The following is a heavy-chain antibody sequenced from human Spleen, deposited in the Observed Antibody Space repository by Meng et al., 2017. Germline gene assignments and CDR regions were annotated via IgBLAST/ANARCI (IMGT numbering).Heavy chain of an antibody. Sequence: QVHLRESGPALVKPSETLSLTCAVSGDSITNHNWWAWVRQPPGKGLEWIGEITHRGSSAYSPSLKSRVSMSIDTSKNQFSVKLTSVTAADTAVYYCLRGSGGSVWGQGTLVTVSS. D-gene: IGHD3-10*01. CDR3: LRGSGGSV. CDR2: ITHRGSS. CDR1: GDSITNHNW. J-gene: IGHJ1*01. V-gene: IGHV4-4*02.